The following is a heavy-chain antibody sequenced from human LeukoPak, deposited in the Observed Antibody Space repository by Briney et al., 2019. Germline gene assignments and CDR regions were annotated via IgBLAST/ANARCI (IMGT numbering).Heavy chain of an antibody. V-gene: IGHV5-51*01. Sequence: GESLKISCKGSGYSFTNYWIAWVRQMPGRGLEWMVIIIPSDSDTRYSPSFQGQVTISADKSISTAYLQWSSLKASDSAMYYCARAWNFDYWGQGTLATVSS. J-gene: IGHJ4*02. CDR1: GYSFTNYW. D-gene: IGHD1-1*01. CDR2: IIPSDSDT. CDR3: ARAWNFDY.